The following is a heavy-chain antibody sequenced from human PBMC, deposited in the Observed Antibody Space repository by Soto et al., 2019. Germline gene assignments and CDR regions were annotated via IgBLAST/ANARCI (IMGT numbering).Heavy chain of an antibody. Sequence: GGSLRLSCAASGFIFNTHWMSWVRQAPENGLEWVAHTKPDGSEKYYVDSVKGRFTISRDNTRNSLYLQMNSLRADDTALYYCVAWGTSTSNPWGQGTLVTVSS. CDR2: TKPDGSEK. V-gene: IGHV3-7*01. CDR1: GFIFNTHW. J-gene: IGHJ5*02. D-gene: IGHD3-16*01. CDR3: VAWGTSTSNP.